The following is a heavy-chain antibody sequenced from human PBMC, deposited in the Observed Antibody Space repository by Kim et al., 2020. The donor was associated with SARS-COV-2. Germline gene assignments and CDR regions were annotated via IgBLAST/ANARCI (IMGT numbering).Heavy chain of an antibody. CDR1: GYSINIRSYF. J-gene: IGHJ6*03. V-gene: IGHV4-39*01. CDR2: IHYARST. CDR3: ARMTYYYMDV. D-gene: IGHD2-21*02. Sequence: SETLSLTCTVSGYSINIRSYFWGWIRQPPGKGLEWIGHIHYARSTYYNPSLQSRVTISGDTSKNQFSLRLKYVSSADTGVYFCARMTYYYMDVWGRGTTV.